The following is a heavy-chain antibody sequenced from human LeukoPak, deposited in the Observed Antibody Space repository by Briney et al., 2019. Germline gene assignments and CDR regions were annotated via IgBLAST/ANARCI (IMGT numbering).Heavy chain of an antibody. CDR1: GFTFTSSA. J-gene: IGHJ4*02. D-gene: IGHD3-16*01. Sequence: SVKVSCKASGFTFTSSAVQWVRQARGQRLEWIGWIVVGSGNTNYAQKFQERVTITRDMSTSTAYMELSSLRSEDTAVYYCAADSGEPFAFDYWGQGTLVTVSS. V-gene: IGHV1-58*01. CDR3: AADSGEPFAFDY. CDR2: IVVGSGNT.